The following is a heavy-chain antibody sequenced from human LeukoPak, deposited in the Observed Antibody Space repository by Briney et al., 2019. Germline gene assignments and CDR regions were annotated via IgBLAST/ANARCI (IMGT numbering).Heavy chain of an antibody. D-gene: IGHD3-22*01. CDR3: ARGVKVVIRTYFDY. V-gene: IGHV3-64*01. J-gene: IGHJ4*02. CDR2: ISSNGGST. Sequence: GGSLRLSCAASGFTFSSYAMHWVRQAPGKGLEYVSAISSNGGSTYYANSVKGRFTISRDNSKHTLYLQMGSLRAEDMAVYYCARGVKVVIRTYFDYWGQGTLVTVSS. CDR1: GFTFSSYA.